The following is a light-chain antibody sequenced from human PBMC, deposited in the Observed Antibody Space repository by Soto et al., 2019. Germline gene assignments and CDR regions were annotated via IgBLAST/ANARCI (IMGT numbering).Light chain of an antibody. CDR2: DAS. Sequence: DIQMTQSPSTLSASVGDRVTITCRASQSISSWLAWYQQKPGKAPKLLIYDASSLESGVPSRFSGSGSGTEFPLTISSLQPDDFATYYCQQYNSYSLPLYPFGQGTKLEIK. CDR3: QQYNSYSLPLYP. J-gene: IGKJ2*01. V-gene: IGKV1-5*01. CDR1: QSISSW.